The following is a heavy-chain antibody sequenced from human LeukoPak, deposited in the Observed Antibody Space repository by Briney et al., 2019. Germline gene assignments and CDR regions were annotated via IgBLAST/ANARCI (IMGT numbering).Heavy chain of an antibody. D-gene: IGHD4-17*01. CDR1: GGSISSSSYY. CDR3: ARASDYGDLLF. CDR2: IYYSGST. V-gene: IGHV4-39*01. J-gene: IGHJ4*02. Sequence: PSETLSLTCTVSGGSISSSSYYWGWIRQPPGKGLEWIGSIYYSGSTYYNPSLKSRVTISVDTSKNQFSLKLSSVTAADTAVYYCARASDYGDLLFWGQGTLVTVSS.